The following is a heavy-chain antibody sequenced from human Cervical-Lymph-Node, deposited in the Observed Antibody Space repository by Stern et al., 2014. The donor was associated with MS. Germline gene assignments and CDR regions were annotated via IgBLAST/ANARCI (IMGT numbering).Heavy chain of an antibody. CDR2: IYYGGRT. CDR1: GGSITSSYH. Sequence: QLQLQESGPGLLKPSETLSLTCTVSGGSITSSYHWGWIRQPPGKGLEWIGTIYYGGRTSYNPSLKSRLSLSVDTSKSQFSLMLTSVTASDTAVYYCARHKPSPLSSARPLDYWGQGTLVAVSS. CDR3: ARHKPSPLSSARPLDY. D-gene: IGHD6-6*01. J-gene: IGHJ4*02. V-gene: IGHV4-39*01.